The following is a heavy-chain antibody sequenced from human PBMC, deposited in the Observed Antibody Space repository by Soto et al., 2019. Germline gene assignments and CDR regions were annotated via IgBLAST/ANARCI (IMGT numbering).Heavy chain of an antibody. Sequence: GGSLRLSCAASGFTFSSYSMNWVRQAPGKGLEWVSSISSSSSYIYYADSVKGRFTISRDNAKNSLYLQMNSLRAEDTAVYYCARDLAAHRSYYYGMDVWGQGTTATVSS. CDR2: ISSSSSYI. CDR1: GFTFSSYS. V-gene: IGHV3-21*01. D-gene: IGHD6-6*01. J-gene: IGHJ6*02. CDR3: ARDLAAHRSYYYGMDV.